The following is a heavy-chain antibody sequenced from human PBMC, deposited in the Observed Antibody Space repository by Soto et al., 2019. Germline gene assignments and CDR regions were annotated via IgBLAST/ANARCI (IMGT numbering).Heavy chain of an antibody. CDR3: ARGYYDSSGGYYYYGMDV. J-gene: IGHJ6*02. D-gene: IGHD3-22*01. CDR1: GGSISSYY. V-gene: IGHV4-59*01. Sequence: SETLSLTCTVPGGSISSYYWSWIRQPPGKGLGWIGYIYYSGSTNYNPSLKSRVTISVDTSKNQLSLKLSSVTAADTAVYYCARGYYDSSGGYYYYGMDVWGQGTTVTVS. CDR2: IYYSGST.